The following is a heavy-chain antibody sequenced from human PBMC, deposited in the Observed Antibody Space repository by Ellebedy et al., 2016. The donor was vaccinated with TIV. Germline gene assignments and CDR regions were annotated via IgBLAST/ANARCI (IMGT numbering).Heavy chain of an antibody. D-gene: IGHD5/OR15-5a*01. CDR1: GYTFSSYY. V-gene: IGHV1-46*01. Sequence: AASVKVSCKASGYTFSSYYMHWVRQAPGQGLEWMGVIDPSGGSTRYAQKFQGRVTMTRDTSTSTVYMELSSLRSEDTAVHYCARVTKVSRSWMFDYWGQGVLVTVSS. CDR2: IDPSGGST. J-gene: IGHJ4*02. CDR3: ARVTKVSRSWMFDY.